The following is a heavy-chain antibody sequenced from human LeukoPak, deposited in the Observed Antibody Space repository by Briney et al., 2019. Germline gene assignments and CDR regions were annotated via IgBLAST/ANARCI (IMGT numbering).Heavy chain of an antibody. Sequence: GGSLRLSCAASGFTFDDYTMHWGRQAPGKGLEWVSLISWDGGRKHYADSVKGRFTISRDNSKNSLYLQMSSLRSEDTALYYCAKDVGAAADPYHFDYWGQGTLVTVSS. CDR2: ISWDGGRK. CDR1: GFTFDDYT. CDR3: AKDVGAAADPYHFDY. J-gene: IGHJ4*02. V-gene: IGHV3-43*01. D-gene: IGHD6-13*01.